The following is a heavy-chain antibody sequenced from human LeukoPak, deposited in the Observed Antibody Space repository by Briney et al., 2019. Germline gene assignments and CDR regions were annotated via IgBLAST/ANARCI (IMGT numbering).Heavy chain of an antibody. J-gene: IGHJ4*02. Sequence: NPSGTLSLTCAVSGGSISSNNWWTWVRQPPGKGLEWIGEIYHSGSTNQNPSLKSRLTISVDKSKNQFSLKLTSVTAADTAVYYCASWPVGPGSKVDYWGQGTLVTVSS. V-gene: IGHV4-4*02. D-gene: IGHD3-10*01. CDR3: ASWPVGPGSKVDY. CDR1: GGSISSNNW. CDR2: IYHSGST.